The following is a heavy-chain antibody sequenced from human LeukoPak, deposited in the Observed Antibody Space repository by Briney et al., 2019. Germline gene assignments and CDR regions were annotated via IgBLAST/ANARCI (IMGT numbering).Heavy chain of an antibody. Sequence: GRSLRLSCAASGFTFSSYAMHWVRQAPGKGLEWVAVISYDGSNKYYADSVKGRFTISRDNSKNTLYLQMNSLRAEDTAVYYCATGRGYSGYDEGGYWGQGTLVTVSS. CDR3: ATGRGYSGYDEGGY. J-gene: IGHJ4*02. CDR2: ISYDGSNK. V-gene: IGHV3-30-3*01. D-gene: IGHD5-12*01. CDR1: GFTFSSYA.